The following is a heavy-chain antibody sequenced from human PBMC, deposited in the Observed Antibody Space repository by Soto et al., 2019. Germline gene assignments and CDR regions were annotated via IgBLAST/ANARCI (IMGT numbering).Heavy chain of an antibody. Sequence: ASVKVSCKASGYTFTNYAIHWVRQAPGQRLEWMGWLNPGNGNTKYPQKFQGRVTITRDTSASTAYMFLSSLRSEDTAVYYCARDQGIPYCDGDCYSAWYFDLPGRGTLVTGSS. CDR2: LNPGNGNT. D-gene: IGHD2-21*01. CDR3: ARDQGIPYCDGDCYSAWYFDL. J-gene: IGHJ2*01. V-gene: IGHV1-3*01. CDR1: GYTFTNYA.